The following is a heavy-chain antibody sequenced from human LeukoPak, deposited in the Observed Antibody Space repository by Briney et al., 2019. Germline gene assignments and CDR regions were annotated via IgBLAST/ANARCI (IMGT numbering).Heavy chain of an antibody. CDR3: AGGYSDANFDY. V-gene: IGHV4-59*08. D-gene: IGHD4-17*01. J-gene: IGHJ4*02. Sequence: PSETLSLTCTVSGGSISSYYWSWIRQPPGKGLEWIGYIYYSGSTNYNPSLKSRVTISVDTSKNQFPLKLSSVTAADTAVYYCAGGYSDANFDYWGQGTLVTVSS. CDR2: IYYSGST. CDR1: GGSISSYY.